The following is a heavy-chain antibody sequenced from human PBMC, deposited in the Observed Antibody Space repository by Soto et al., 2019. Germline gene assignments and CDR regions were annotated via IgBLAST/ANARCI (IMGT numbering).Heavy chain of an antibody. Sequence: ASETLSLTCTVSGGSTSSGGYYWSWIRQHPGKGLEWIGYIYYSGSTYYNPSLKSRVTISVDTSKNQFSLKLSSVTAADTAVYYCARSPTIFGAPYLNWFDPWGQGTLVTVSS. CDR3: ARSPTIFGAPYLNWFDP. J-gene: IGHJ5*02. D-gene: IGHD3-3*01. V-gene: IGHV4-31*03. CDR1: GGSTSSGGYY. CDR2: IYYSGST.